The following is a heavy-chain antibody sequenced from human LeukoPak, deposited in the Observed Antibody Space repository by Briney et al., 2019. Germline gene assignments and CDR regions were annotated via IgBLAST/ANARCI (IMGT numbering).Heavy chain of an antibody. D-gene: IGHD2-8*02. CDR2: INSDGSST. J-gene: IGHJ3*02. CDR1: GFTFSSYW. CDR3: AREVGVLPDI. V-gene: IGHV3-74*01. Sequence: GGSLRLSCAVSGFTFSSYWMHWVRQAPGKGLVWVSRINSDGSSTNYADSVKGRFTISRDNAKNTLYLQMNSLRDEDTAVYYCAREVGVLPDIWGQGTMVTVSS.